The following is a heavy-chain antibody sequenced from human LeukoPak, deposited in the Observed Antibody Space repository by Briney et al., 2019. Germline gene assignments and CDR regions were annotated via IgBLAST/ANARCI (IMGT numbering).Heavy chain of an antibody. Sequence: ASVKVSCKASGYTFTSYGISWVRQAPGQGLEWMGWISAYNGNTNYAQKLQGRVTMTTDTSTSTAYMELRSLRSDDTAVYYCAKDPDPMIVVVTTDAFDIWGQGTMVTVSS. D-gene: IGHD3-22*01. J-gene: IGHJ3*02. CDR1: GYTFTSYG. CDR3: AKDPDPMIVVVTTDAFDI. V-gene: IGHV1-18*01. CDR2: ISAYNGNT.